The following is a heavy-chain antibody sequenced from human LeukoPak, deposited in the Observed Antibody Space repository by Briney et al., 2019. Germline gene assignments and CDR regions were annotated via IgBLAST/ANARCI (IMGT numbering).Heavy chain of an antibody. CDR1: GFTFSSYG. D-gene: IGHD3-22*01. CDR2: IRYDGSNK. Sequence: PGGSLRLSCAASGFTFSSYGMHWVRQAPGKGLEWVAFIRYDGSNKYYADSVKGRFTISRDNSKNTLYLQMNSLRAEDTAVYYCAKDAYYYDSSGYYLDYWGQGTLVTVSS. V-gene: IGHV3-30*02. J-gene: IGHJ4*02. CDR3: AKDAYYYDSSGYYLDY.